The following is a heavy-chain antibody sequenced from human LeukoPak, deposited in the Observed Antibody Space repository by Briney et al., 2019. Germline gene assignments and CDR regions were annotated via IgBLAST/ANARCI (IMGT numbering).Heavy chain of an antibody. CDR2: IRGSGGST. D-gene: IGHD6-19*01. CDR1: GFTFSDYA. Sequence: GGSLRLSCAASGFTFSDYAMSWVRQAPGRGLEWVSGIRGSGGSTYYEDSVKGRFTISRDNSRKGLYLQMNSLTVEDTALYFCAKHRGGWTYYHYGMDVWGQGTTVTVSS. J-gene: IGHJ6*02. V-gene: IGHV3-23*01. CDR3: AKHRGGWTYYHYGMDV.